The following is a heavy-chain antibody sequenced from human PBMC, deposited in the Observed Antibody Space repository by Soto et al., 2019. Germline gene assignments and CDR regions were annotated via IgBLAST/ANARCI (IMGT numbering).Heavy chain of an antibody. Sequence: PSETLTLTCAVYGGSFSGYYWCWIRQPPGKGLEWIGEINHSGSTNYNPSLKSRVTISVDTSKNQFSLKLSSVNAADTAVYYCARGSSRVRVTMVRGIVPYMDVWGKGTTVTVSS. CDR3: ARGSSRVRVTMVRGIVPYMDV. CDR1: GGSFSGYY. CDR2: INHSGST. J-gene: IGHJ6*03. D-gene: IGHD3-10*01. V-gene: IGHV4-34*01.